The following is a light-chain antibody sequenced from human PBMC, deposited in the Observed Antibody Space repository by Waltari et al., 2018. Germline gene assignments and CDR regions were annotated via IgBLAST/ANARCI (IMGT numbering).Light chain of an antibody. V-gene: IGKV1-5*01. Sequence: IQMTQSPSTLSASVGDRVTTTCRASQTLSTWLAWYQHKPGQAPKLLIYDASTIQSGVPSRFSGSGSGTEFSLTISTLQPDDFATYYCQQYQTFRTFGRGTRVELK. CDR3: QQYQTFRT. CDR2: DAS. J-gene: IGKJ1*01. CDR1: QTLSTW.